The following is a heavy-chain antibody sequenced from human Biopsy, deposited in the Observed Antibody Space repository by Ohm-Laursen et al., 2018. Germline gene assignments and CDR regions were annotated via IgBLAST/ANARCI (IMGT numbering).Heavy chain of an antibody. Sequence: ASVKVSCRASGYTFTGYGISWVRQAPGQGLEWMGWISPYNDKTSYPPKLQDRVTMTADTSTNTAHMELRSLRSDDTAVYYCARVFCTSTTCYGLLDNWGQGTVVTVSS. CDR3: ARVFCTSTTCYGLLDN. J-gene: IGHJ4*02. CDR1: GYTFTGYG. CDR2: ISPYNDKT. D-gene: IGHD2/OR15-2a*01. V-gene: IGHV1-18*01.